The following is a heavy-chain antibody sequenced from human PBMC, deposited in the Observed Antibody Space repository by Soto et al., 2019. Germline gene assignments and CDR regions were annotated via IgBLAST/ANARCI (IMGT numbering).Heavy chain of an antibody. CDR3: AKDGVGDPFDI. Sequence: GESLKISCAASGFTFSSYAMSWVRQAPGKGLEWVSAISGSGGSTYYADSVKGRFTISRDNSKNTLYLQMNSLRAEDTAVYYCAKDGVGDPFDIWGQGTMVTVSS. V-gene: IGHV3-23*01. CDR2: ISGSGGST. CDR1: GFTFSSYA. J-gene: IGHJ3*02. D-gene: IGHD2-8*01.